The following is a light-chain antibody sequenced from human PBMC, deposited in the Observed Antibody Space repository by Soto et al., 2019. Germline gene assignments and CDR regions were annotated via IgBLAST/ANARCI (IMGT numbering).Light chain of an antibody. V-gene: IGLV4-60*02. CDR3: ETWDSNTRV. CDR2: LEGSGSY. J-gene: IGLJ3*02. Sequence: QHVLTQSSSASASLGSSVKLTCTLSSGHSSHIIAWHQQQPGKAPRYLMKLEGSGSYNKGSGVPDRFSGSSSGADRYLTISNLQFEDEADYYCETWDSNTRVFGGGTKLTVL. CDR1: SGHSSHI.